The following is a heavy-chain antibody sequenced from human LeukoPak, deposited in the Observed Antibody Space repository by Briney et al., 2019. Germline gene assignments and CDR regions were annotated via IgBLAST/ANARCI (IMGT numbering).Heavy chain of an antibody. CDR1: GGSLSDYY. V-gene: IGHV4-34*01. Sequence: SETLSLTCGVYGGSLSDYYWTWIRQPPGKGLELIGEINHSGSTYYNPSLKSRVIISLDTSKNHFSLKLTSVTAADTAVYYCARYYDFWSGYYDAFDIWGQGTMVTVSS. CDR2: INHSGST. J-gene: IGHJ3*02. CDR3: ARYYDFWSGYYDAFDI. D-gene: IGHD3-3*01.